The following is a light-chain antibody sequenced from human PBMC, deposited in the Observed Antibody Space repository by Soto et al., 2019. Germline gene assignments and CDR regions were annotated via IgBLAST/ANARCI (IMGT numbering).Light chain of an antibody. Sequence: DIQMTQSPSTLSASVGDRVTITCRASQTIRTWLAWYQQKPGKAPKLLIYDVSTLEGGVPSRFSGSGSGTDFTLTISRLQPDDFATYYCQQYNGDPWTFGPGTKVEIK. CDR2: DVS. CDR1: QTIRTW. J-gene: IGKJ1*01. V-gene: IGKV1-5*01. CDR3: QQYNGDPWT.